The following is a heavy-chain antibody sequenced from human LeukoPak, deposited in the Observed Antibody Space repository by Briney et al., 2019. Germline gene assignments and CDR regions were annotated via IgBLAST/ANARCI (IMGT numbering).Heavy chain of an antibody. J-gene: IGHJ4*02. D-gene: IGHD3-10*01. Sequence: GESLKISCKGSGYGFTSYWIGWVRQMPGKGLEWMGIIYPGDSDTRYSPSFQGQVTISADKSISTAYLQWSSLKASDTAMYYCARQGLWFGEPIGYWGQGTLVTVSS. CDR1: GYGFTSYW. V-gene: IGHV5-51*01. CDR3: ARQGLWFGEPIGY. CDR2: IYPGDSDT.